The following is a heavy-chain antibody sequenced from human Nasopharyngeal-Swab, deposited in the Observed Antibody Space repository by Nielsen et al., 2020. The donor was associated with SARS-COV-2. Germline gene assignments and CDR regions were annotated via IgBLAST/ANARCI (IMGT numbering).Heavy chain of an antibody. CDR3: ARVGGSYAHYFDY. CDR2: IYYSGST. V-gene: IGHV4-59*01. D-gene: IGHD1-26*01. CDR1: GGSISSYY. Sequence: SETLSLTCTVSGGSISSYYWSWIRQPPGKGLEWIGYIYYSGSTNYNPPLKSRVTISVDTSKNQFSLKLSSVTAADTAVYYCARVGGSYAHYFDYWGQGTLVTVSS. J-gene: IGHJ4*02.